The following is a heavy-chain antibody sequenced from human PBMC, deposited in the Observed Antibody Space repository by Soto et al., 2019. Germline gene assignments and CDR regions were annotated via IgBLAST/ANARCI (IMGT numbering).Heavy chain of an antibody. J-gene: IGHJ5*02. V-gene: IGHV3-30*18. CDR1: GFTFSSYG. CDR2: ISDDGSNK. D-gene: IGHD2-2*01. Sequence: QVQLVESGGGVVQPGRSLRLSCAASGFTFSSYGMHWVRQAPGKGLEWVAVISDDGSNKYYADSVKGRFTISRDNSKNTLYLPMNSLSAEDTAVYYCANYCRSTSCFSGGLEHWGQGTLVTVSS. CDR3: ANYCRSTSCFSGGLEH.